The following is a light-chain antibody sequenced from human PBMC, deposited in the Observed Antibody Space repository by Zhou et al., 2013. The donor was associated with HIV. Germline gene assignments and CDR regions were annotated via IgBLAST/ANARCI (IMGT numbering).Light chain of an antibody. Sequence: EIVLTQSPGTLSLSPGDTATLSCRASQSVGRFLAWYQQRRGQPPSLLVYDASERAAGVPARFSGSGSGTEFTLTISSLQSEDFAVYYCQQYNNWPRTFGGGTKVEIK. CDR2: DAS. V-gene: IGKV3-11*01. J-gene: IGKJ4*01. CDR1: QSVGRF. CDR3: QQYNNWPRT.